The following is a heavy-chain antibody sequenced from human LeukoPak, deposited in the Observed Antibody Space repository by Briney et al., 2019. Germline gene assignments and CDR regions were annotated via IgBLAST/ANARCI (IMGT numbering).Heavy chain of an antibody. V-gene: IGHV4-30-4*01. CDR1: GGSISSGDYY. D-gene: IGHD3-10*01. Sequence: PSETLSLTCTVSGGSISSGDYYWSWIRQPPGKGLEWIGYIYYSGSTYYNPSLKSRVTISVDSSKNQFSLKLSSVTAADTAVYYCARVSGSGAFDYWGQGTLVTVSS. CDR2: IYYSGST. CDR3: ARVSGSGAFDY. J-gene: IGHJ4*02.